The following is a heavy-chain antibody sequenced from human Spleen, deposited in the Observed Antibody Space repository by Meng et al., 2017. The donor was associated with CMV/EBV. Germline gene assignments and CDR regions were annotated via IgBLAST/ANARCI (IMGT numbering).Heavy chain of an antibody. V-gene: IGHV4-59*12. Sequence: SQTLSLTCTVSGGSISNYYWRWIRQPPGKGLEWIGSIYYSGSTYYNPSLKSRVTISVDTSKNQFSLKLSSVTAADTAVYYCARAPYDFWSGYPAYYFDYWGQGTLVTVS. D-gene: IGHD3-3*01. CDR2: IYYSGST. CDR3: ARAPYDFWSGYPAYYFDY. J-gene: IGHJ4*02. CDR1: GGSISNYY.